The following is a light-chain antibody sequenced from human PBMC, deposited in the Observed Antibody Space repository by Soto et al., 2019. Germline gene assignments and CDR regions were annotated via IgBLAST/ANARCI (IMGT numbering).Light chain of an antibody. CDR1: QSVTSN. Sequence: EIVMTQSPATLSVSPGERATLSCRASQSVTSNLAWYQQKPGQAPRLLIYGASTRATGIPARFSGSGSGTEFTLTISSLQFEDFAIYYCQQYSNWSTWTFGQGTKVEIK. CDR2: GAS. J-gene: IGKJ1*01. V-gene: IGKV3-15*01. CDR3: QQYSNWSTWT.